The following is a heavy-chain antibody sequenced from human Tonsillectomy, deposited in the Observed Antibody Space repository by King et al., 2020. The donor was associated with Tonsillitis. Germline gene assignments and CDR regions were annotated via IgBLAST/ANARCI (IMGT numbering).Heavy chain of an antibody. V-gene: IGHV5-51*01. J-gene: IGHJ3*02. CDR1: GDRSTSYW. D-gene: IGHD2-15*01. CDR3: ARRETLGGPGDI. CDR2: IYPGDSDS. Sequence: QLVQSGAEVKKPGESLKISCKGSGDRSTSYWIDWVRQMPGKGLEWMGIIYPGDSDSRYSPSFQGQVSISADKPISTAYLQWSSLKASDTAIYYCARRETLGGPGDIWGQGTMVTVSS.